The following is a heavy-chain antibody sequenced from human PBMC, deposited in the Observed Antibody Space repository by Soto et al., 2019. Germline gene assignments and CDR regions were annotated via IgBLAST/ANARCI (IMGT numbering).Heavy chain of an antibody. J-gene: IGHJ4*02. Sequence: QVQLVQSGAEVKTPGSSVTVSCKASGDTSTPYAISWVRQAPGQGLEWLGGIIPIAGTPTYAQKFQGRVTISEDRSTSTTSMDLTRLTSEDTAVYYCARGYCVSSSCHSLDSWGQGTPVTVSS. CDR3: ARGYCVSSSCHSLDS. D-gene: IGHD2-15*01. CDR1: GDTSTPYA. CDR2: IIPIAGTP. V-gene: IGHV1-69*14.